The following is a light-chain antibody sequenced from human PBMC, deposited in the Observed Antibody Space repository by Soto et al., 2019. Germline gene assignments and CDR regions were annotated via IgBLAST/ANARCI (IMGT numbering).Light chain of an antibody. J-gene: IGLJ2*01. CDR1: NIGSKS. CDR2: HDS. CDR3: QVWDGSSGHVV. V-gene: IGLV3-21*04. Sequence: SYELTQPPSVSVAPGKTATIICGGNNIGSKSVHWYQQMPGQAPVPVIYHDSDRPSGIPQRFSGSNSGNTATLTISRVEGGDEADYYCQVWDGSSGHVVFGGGTKLTVL.